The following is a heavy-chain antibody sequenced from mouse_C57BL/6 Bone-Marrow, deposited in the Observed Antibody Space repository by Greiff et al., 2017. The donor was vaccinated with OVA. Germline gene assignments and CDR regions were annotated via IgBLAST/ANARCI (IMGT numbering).Heavy chain of an antibody. CDR1: GFSLTSYG. J-gene: IGHJ4*01. Sequence: QVQLKESGPGLVAPSQSLSITCTVSGFSLTSYGVHWVRQPPGKGLEWLVVIWSDGSTTYNSALKSRLSISKDNSKSQVFLKMNSLQTDDTAMYYCARHEGVYYDYDEVYSMDYWGQGTSVTVSS. CDR3: ARHEGVYYDYDEVYSMDY. D-gene: IGHD2-4*01. V-gene: IGHV2-6-1*01. CDR2: IWSDGST.